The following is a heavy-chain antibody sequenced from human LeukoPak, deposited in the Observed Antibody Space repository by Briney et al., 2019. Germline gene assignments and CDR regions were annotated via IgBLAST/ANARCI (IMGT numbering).Heavy chain of an antibody. CDR3: ARGRAVGASMLDY. J-gene: IGHJ4*02. CDR1: GYTFTNYY. CDR2: INPSGGST. V-gene: IGHV1-46*01. D-gene: IGHD1-26*01. Sequence: GASAKVSCKTSGYTFTNYYIHWVRQAPGQGLEWMGVINPSGGSTTYAQKFQGRVTMTRDTSTSTVYMELSSLRSEDTVVYYCARGRAVGASMLDYWGQGTLVTVSS.